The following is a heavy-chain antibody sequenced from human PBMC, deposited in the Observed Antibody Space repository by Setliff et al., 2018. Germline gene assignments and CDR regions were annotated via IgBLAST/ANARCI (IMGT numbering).Heavy chain of an antibody. Sequence: SGPTLVNPTQTLTLTCTFSGFSLSTTGVGVGWIRQPPGKALEWLALIYWDDDKRYSPSLKSRLTITKDTSKNQVVLTMTNLDPVDTATYYCARLPPLVQNNGASNHAFDVWGPGAVVTVSS. CDR2: IYWDDDK. V-gene: IGHV2-5*02. CDR1: GFSLSTTGVG. D-gene: IGHD6-6*01. J-gene: IGHJ3*01. CDR3: ARLPPLVQNNGASNHAFDV.